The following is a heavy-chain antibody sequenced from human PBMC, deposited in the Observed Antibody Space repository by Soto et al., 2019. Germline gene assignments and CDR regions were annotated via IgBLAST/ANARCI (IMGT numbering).Heavy chain of an antibody. CDR3: ARHKWFGELTIDY. D-gene: IGHD3-10*01. CDR1: GVSFSGYY. CDR2: IYYSGST. Sequence: SETLSLTCAVYGVSFSGYYWVWIRQPPGKGLEWIGSIYYSGSTYYNPSLKSRVTISVDTSKNQFSLKLSSVTAADTAVYYCARHKWFGELTIDYWGQGTLVTVSS. V-gene: IGHV4-39*01. J-gene: IGHJ4*02.